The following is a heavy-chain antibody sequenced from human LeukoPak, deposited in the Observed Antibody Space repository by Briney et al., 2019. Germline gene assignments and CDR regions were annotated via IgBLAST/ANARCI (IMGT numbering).Heavy chain of an antibody. V-gene: IGHV3-30-3*01. CDR2: ISYDGSNK. CDR3: ARGDYSNYAPVDY. Sequence: PGRSLRLSCAASGFTFSSYAMHWVRQAPGKGLEWVAVISYDGSNKYYADSVKGRFTISRDNSKNTLYLQMNSLRAEDTAVYYCARGDYSNYAPVDYWGQGTLVTVSS. J-gene: IGHJ4*02. CDR1: GFTFSSYA. D-gene: IGHD4-11*01.